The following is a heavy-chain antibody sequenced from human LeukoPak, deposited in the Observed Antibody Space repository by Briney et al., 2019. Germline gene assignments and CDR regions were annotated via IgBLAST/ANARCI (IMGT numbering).Heavy chain of an antibody. CDR1: GGSINSSSYY. V-gene: IGHV4-39*01. Sequence: SETLSLTCSVSGGSINSSSYYWGLIRQPPGKGLEWIGSILYSGRPYYNPSLKSRVTISVDTSKNQFSLKLSSVTAADTAVYYCARQILAYCGGDCYADWYFDLWGRGTLVTVSS. CDR3: ARQILAYCGGDCYADWYFDL. D-gene: IGHD2-21*02. J-gene: IGHJ2*01. CDR2: ILYSGRP.